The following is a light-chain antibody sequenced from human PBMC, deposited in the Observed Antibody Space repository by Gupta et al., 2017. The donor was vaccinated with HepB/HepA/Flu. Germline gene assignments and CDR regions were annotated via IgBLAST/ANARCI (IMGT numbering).Light chain of an antibody. CDR1: SSNIGAGYD. CDR3: QPYDSSLRVV. CDR2: GNT. V-gene: IGLV1-40*01. J-gene: IGLJ2*01. Sequence: QSVLTQTPSASGAPGQRVTISSPGSSSNIGAGYDVHWYQRFPGRAPKVLIYGNTNRPSGVPDRFSGSKSGTAASLAISGLQAEDEADYYCQPYDSSLRVVFGGGTKVTVL.